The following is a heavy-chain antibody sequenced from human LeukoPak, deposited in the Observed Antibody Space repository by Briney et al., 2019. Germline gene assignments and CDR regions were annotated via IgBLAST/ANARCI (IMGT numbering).Heavy chain of an antibody. CDR1: GFTFSSYS. CDR3: ARDRQKWEGVVVVAATPSYGMDV. D-gene: IGHD2-15*01. Sequence: GGSLRLSCAASGFTFSSYSMNWVRQAPGKGLEWVSHITASGTAMFYADSVKGRFTISRDNAKNSLYLQMNSLRDEDTAVYYCARDRQKWEGVVVVAATPSYGMDVWGQGTTVTVSS. CDR2: ITASGTAM. J-gene: IGHJ6*02. V-gene: IGHV3-48*02.